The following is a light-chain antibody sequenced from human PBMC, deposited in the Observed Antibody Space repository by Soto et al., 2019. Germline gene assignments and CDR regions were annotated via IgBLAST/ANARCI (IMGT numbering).Light chain of an antibody. CDR2: AAT. Sequence: DIQMTQSPSSLSASVGDRVTITCRASQSVSRYVNWYQQKPGKAPKFLIYAATSLQSGVPSRFSGSGSGTDFTLTISSLQPDDFATYYCQQSASTPRTFGQGTRVEIK. CDR1: QSVSRY. V-gene: IGKV1-39*01. CDR3: QQSASTPRT. J-gene: IGKJ1*01.